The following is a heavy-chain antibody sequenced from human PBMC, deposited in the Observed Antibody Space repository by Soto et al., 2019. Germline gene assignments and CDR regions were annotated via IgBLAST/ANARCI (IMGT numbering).Heavy chain of an antibody. Sequence: HPGGSLRLSCAASGFIFSNYAMSWVRQAPGKGLEWVSAISDSGVSTYHADSVKGRFTISRDNSKNTLYLQMNSLRAEDTAVYYCVKDLGLFYCSSSCPNWFDPWGQGTLVTVSS. CDR2: ISDSGVST. J-gene: IGHJ5*02. CDR3: VKDLGLFYCSSSCPNWFDP. V-gene: IGHV3-23*01. CDR1: GFIFSNYA. D-gene: IGHD6-13*01.